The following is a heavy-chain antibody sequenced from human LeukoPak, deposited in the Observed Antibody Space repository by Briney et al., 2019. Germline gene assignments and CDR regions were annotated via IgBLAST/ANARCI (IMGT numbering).Heavy chain of an antibody. CDR3: ATTPSYYGISGHQGAFDS. Sequence: HGESLKISCKGSGYPFSNYWIGWVRQMPGKGLEWMGLIDPGDSKIRYSPSFQGQVTISADKSISTAYLHWSTLKASDTAMYYCATTPSYYGISGHQGAFDSWGQGTLVTVSS. CDR2: IDPGDSKI. D-gene: IGHD3-10*01. CDR1: GYPFSNYW. J-gene: IGHJ4*02. V-gene: IGHV5-51*01.